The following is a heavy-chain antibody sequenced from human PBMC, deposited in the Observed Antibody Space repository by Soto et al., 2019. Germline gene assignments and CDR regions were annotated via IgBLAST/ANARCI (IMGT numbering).Heavy chain of an antibody. D-gene: IGHD6-6*01. CDR2: INAHSGGT. J-gene: IGHJ5*02. V-gene: IGHV1-2*02. Sequence: ASVKVSCKASGFSFTGYYIHWLRQAPGQGLEWMGWINAHSGGTEYAQKFQGRVTLTRDTSIATAYLTLTSLTSDDTALYYCAKDSTRQLAYWLDPWGQGTQVTVSS. CDR1: GFSFTGYY. CDR3: AKDSTRQLAYWLDP.